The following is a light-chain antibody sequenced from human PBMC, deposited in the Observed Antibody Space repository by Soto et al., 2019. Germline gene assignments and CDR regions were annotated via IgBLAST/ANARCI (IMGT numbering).Light chain of an antibody. CDR2: AGS. CDR3: QQYNSYSWT. V-gene: IGKV3-15*01. J-gene: IGKJ1*01. Sequence: EIVLTQSPGTLSVSPGDRVTLSCRASQSISINLAWYPHKPGQAPRLLIHAGSTRETGIPARISGSGSGTEFTLTISSLQPDDFETYYCQQYNSYSWTFGQGTKVDIK. CDR1: QSISIN.